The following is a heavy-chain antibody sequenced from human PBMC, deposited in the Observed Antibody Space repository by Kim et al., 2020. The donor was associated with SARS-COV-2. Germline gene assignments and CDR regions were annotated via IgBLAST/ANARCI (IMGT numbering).Heavy chain of an antibody. Sequence: NYAQEFQGKVTMTTDTSKSTAYMELRSLRSDDTAVYYCARQAVAGSFDYWGQGTLVTVSS. V-gene: IGHV1-18*01. D-gene: IGHD6-19*01. CDR3: ARQAVAGSFDY. J-gene: IGHJ4*02.